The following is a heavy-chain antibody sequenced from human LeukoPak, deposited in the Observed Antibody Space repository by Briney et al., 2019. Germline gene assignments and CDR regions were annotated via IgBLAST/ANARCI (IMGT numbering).Heavy chain of an antibody. CDR1: GYTFTGYY. D-gene: IGHD3-22*01. J-gene: IGHJ4*02. V-gene: IGHV1-2*02. CDR3: ARVEAPYDSSGYYPYYFDY. Sequence: ASVKVSCKASGYTFTGYYMHWVRQAPGQGLEWMGWINPNSGGTNYAQKFQGRVTMTRDTSISTAYMELSRLRSDDTAVYYCARVEAPYDSSGYYPYYFDYWGQGTLVTVSS. CDR2: INPNSGGT.